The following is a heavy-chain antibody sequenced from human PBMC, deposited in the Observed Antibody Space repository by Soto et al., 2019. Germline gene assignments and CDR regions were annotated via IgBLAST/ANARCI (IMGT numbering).Heavy chain of an antibody. J-gene: IGHJ2*01. CDR1: GFTVSTNY. D-gene: IGHD6-19*01. CDR2: FYTVGYT. V-gene: IGHV3-53*02. Sequence: EVQLVETGGGLIQPGESLRLSCAASGFTVSTNYMTWVRQAPGKGLEWVSFFYTVGYTFYTDSVKGRFTISRDNSKNTLYLQMNSLRVEDTAVYYCARGGAVVGAWYFDLWGRGTLVTVSS. CDR3: ARGGAVVGAWYFDL.